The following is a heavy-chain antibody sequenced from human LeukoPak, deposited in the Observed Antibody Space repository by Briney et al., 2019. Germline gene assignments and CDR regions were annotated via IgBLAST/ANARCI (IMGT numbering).Heavy chain of an antibody. D-gene: IGHD3-10*01. CDR3: ARVGFGFGELSWFDP. Sequence: ASVKVSCKASGYTFTSYGISWVRHAPGQGLEWMGWISAYNGNTYYAQKLQGRVTMTTDTSTSTAYMELRSLRSDGTAVYYCARVGFGFGELSWFDPWGQGTLVTVSS. V-gene: IGHV1-18*01. CDR1: GYTFTSYG. J-gene: IGHJ5*02. CDR2: ISAYNGNT.